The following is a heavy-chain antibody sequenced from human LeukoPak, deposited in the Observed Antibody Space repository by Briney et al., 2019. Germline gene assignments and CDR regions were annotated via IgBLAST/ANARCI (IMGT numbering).Heavy chain of an antibody. V-gene: IGHV3-21*01. CDR1: GFTFSSYS. CDR3: ARDEVATPPAAC. D-gene: IGHD5-12*01. J-gene: IGHJ4*02. CDR2: ISSSSSYI. Sequence: GGSLRLSCAASGFTFSSYSMNWVRQAPGKGLEWVSSISSSSSYIYYADSVKGRFTISRDNAKNSLYLQMNSLRAEDTAVYYCARDEVATPPAACWGQGTLVTVSS.